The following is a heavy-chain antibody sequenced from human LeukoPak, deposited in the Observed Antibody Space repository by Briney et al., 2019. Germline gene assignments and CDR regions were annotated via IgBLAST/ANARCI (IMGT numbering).Heavy chain of an antibody. Sequence: SETLSLTCTVSGGSISSYYWSWIRQPPGKGLEWIGYIYYSGSTNYNPSLKSRVTISVDTSKNQFSLKLSSVTAADTAVYYCARGGYSYGYLYYFDYWSQGTLVTVSS. J-gene: IGHJ4*02. CDR1: GGSISSYY. V-gene: IGHV4-59*01. D-gene: IGHD5-18*01. CDR3: ARGGYSYGYLYYFDY. CDR2: IYYSGST.